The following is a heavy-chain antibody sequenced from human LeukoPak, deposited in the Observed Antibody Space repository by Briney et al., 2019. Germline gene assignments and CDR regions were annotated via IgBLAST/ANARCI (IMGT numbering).Heavy chain of an antibody. CDR1: GGSFSGYY. CDR2: INHSGST. Sequence: SEALSLTCAVYGGSFSGYYWSWIRQPPGKGLEWIGEINHSGSTNYNPSLKSRVTISVDTSKNQFSLKLSSVTAADTAVYYCARGEEGSDSSGHFDYWGQGTLVTVSS. CDR3: ARGEEGSDSSGHFDY. D-gene: IGHD6-19*01. V-gene: IGHV4-34*01. J-gene: IGHJ4*02.